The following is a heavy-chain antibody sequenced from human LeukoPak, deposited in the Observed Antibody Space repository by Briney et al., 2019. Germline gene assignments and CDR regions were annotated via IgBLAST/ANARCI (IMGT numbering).Heavy chain of an antibody. J-gene: IGHJ3*01. CDR3: AXDPEAYYYDXXGYXXWAF. V-gene: IGHV3-30*18. Sequence: PGGSLRLSCAASGFTFSSYGMHWVRQAPGKGLEWVAVISYDGSNKYYADSAKGRFTISRDNSKNTLYLQMNSLRAEDTAVYYCAXDPEAYYYDXXGYXXWAF. CDR1: GFTFSSYG. CDR2: ISYDGSNK. D-gene: IGHD3-22*01.